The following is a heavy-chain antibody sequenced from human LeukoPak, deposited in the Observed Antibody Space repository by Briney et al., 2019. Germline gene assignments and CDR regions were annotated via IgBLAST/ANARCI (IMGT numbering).Heavy chain of an antibody. CDR1: GVSITAYY. V-gene: IGHV4-59*01. J-gene: IGHJ3*02. CDR3: ATGRSGYNWAFDI. D-gene: IGHD5-24*01. CDR2: VYYSGST. Sequence: PSETLSLTCTVSGVSITAYYWSWIRQPPGKGLAWIGYVYYSGSTDNNPSLKSRVTISVDTSKNQFSLKLSSVTDADTAVYYCATGRSGYNWAFDIWGQGTMVTVSS.